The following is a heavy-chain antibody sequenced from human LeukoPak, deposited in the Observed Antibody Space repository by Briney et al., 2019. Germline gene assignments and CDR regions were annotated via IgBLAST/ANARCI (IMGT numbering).Heavy chain of an antibody. V-gene: IGHV3-30-3*01. CDR3: ARVLDGVGATRSFDY. CDR2: ISYDGSNK. D-gene: IGHD1-26*01. Sequence: PGGSLRLSCAASGFTFSSYAMHWVCQAPGKGLEWVAVISYDGSNKYYADSVKGRFTISRDNAKNTLYLQMNSLRAEDTAVYYCARVLDGVGATRSFDYWGQGTLVTVSS. J-gene: IGHJ4*02. CDR1: GFTFSSYA.